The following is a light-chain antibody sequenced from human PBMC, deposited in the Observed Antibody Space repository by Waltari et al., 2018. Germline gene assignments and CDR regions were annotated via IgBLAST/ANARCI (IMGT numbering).Light chain of an antibody. CDR1: SSDIGDYNR. CDR3: NSFTNSITWV. Sequence: QAALTQSPSVSGSPGQSVTISCTGTSSDIGDYNRVSWYQQHPGKAPILIIYEVTKRPSGVSDRFSGSKSNNTASLTISGLQAEDEADYYCNSFTNSITWVFGGGTRLTVL. V-gene: IGLV2-14*01. CDR2: EVT. J-gene: IGLJ2*01.